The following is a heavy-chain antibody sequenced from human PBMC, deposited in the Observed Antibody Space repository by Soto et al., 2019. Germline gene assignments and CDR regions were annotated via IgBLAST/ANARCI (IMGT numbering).Heavy chain of an antibody. CDR1: GGSFSDTY. CDR2: IYHSGST. D-gene: IGHD3-22*01. J-gene: IGHJ4*02. CDR3: ASGPPNSI. V-gene: IGHV4-34*01. Sequence: PSETLSLTCAVYGGSFSDTYWNWFRQPPGKGLEWIGYIYHSGSTYYNPSLKSRVTISVDRSKNQFSLKLSSVTAADTAVYYCASGPPNSIWGQGTLVTVSS.